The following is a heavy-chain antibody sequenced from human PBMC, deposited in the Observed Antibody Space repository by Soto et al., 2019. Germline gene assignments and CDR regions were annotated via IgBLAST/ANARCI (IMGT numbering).Heavy chain of an antibody. V-gene: IGHV4-30-2*01. CDR2: IYHSGST. CDR1: GGSISSGGYS. Sequence: SETLSLTCAVSGGSISSGGYSWSWIRQPPGKGLEWIGFIYHSGSTYYNPSLESRVTISVDRSKNQFSLKLPSVTAADTAVYYCAREISLYSSGWSAFDIWGQGTMVTVSS. D-gene: IGHD6-19*01. J-gene: IGHJ3*02. CDR3: AREISLYSSGWSAFDI.